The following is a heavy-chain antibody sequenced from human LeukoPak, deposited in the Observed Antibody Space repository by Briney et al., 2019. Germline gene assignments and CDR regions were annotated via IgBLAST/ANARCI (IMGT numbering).Heavy chain of an antibody. J-gene: IGHJ2*01. CDR1: GGSISSNY. CDR3: ARQSMNWYFDL. V-gene: IGHV4-59*01. D-gene: IGHD6-6*01. Sequence: SETLSLTCTVSGGSISSNYWSWIRQPPGKGLEWIGYINYSGSTNYNPSLKSRVTISVDTSKNLFSLKLTSVTAADTAVYYCARQSMNWYFDLWGRGTLVTVSS. CDR2: INYSGST.